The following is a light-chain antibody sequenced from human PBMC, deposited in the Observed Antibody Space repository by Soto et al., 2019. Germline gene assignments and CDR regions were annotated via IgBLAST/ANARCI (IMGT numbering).Light chain of an antibody. V-gene: IGKV1-5*01. CDR3: QQYNDYSPWT. CDR1: QSISKW. CDR2: GAS. Sequence: DIQMTQSPSTLSASVGDRVTITCRASQSISKWLAWYQQKPGKAPNLLIYGASNLESGVPSRFSGSGSGTEITLTISSLQPDDFATYYCQQYNDYSPWTFGQGTKVDIK. J-gene: IGKJ1*01.